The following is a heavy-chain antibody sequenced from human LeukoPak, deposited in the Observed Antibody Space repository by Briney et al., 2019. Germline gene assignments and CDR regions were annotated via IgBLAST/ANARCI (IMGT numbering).Heavy chain of an antibody. CDR3: ARDHYDSSGYYYRY. D-gene: IGHD3-22*01. CDR2: IYHSGST. V-gene: IGHV4-30-2*01. J-gene: IGHJ4*02. Sequence: SETLSLTCAVSGGSISSGGYSWSWIRQPPGKGLEWIGYIYHSGSTYHNPSLKSRVTISVDRSKNQFSLKLSSVTAADTAVYYCARDHYDSSGYYYRYWGQGTLVTVSS. CDR1: GGSISSGGYS.